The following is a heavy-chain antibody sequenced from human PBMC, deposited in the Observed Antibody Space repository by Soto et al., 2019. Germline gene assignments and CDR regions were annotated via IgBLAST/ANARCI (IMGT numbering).Heavy chain of an antibody. CDR3: AREGARLQRNNWFDP. V-gene: IGHV1-69*13. J-gene: IGHJ5*02. D-gene: IGHD4-4*01. CDR2: IIPIFGTA. Sequence: SVKVSCKASGGAFSSYAISWVRQAPGQGLEWMGGIIPIFGTANYAQKFQGRVTITADESTSTAYMELSSLRSEDTAVYYCAREGARLQRNNWFDPWGQGTPVTVSS. CDR1: GGAFSSYA.